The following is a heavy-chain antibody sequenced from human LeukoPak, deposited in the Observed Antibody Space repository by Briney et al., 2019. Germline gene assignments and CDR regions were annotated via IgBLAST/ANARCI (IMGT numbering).Heavy chain of an antibody. J-gene: IGHJ4*02. CDR2: IKEDGSEK. CDR3: AKVYFDPSGVF. CDR1: GFTFSSYA. Sequence: PGGSLRLSCAASGFTFSSYAMSWVRQAPGKGLEWVGNIKEDGSEKYYVDSVKGRFTMSRDNAKNSLYLQMDNLRVEDTAIYYCAKVYFDPSGVFCGQGALVTVSS. V-gene: IGHV3-7*01. D-gene: IGHD3-22*01.